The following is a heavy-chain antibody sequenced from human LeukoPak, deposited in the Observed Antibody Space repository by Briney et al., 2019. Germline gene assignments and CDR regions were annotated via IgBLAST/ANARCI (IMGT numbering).Heavy chain of an antibody. V-gene: IGHV3-23*01. CDR1: GFTISSYA. CDR2: ISGSGGST. CDR3: AKDQSDFWSGYYYFDY. J-gene: IGHJ4*02. Sequence: GGSLRLSCAASGFTISSYAMSWVRQAPGKGLEWVSAISGSGGSTYYADSVKGRFTISRDNSKNTLYLQMNSLRAEDTAVYYCAKDQSDFWSGYYYFDYWGQGTLVTVSS. D-gene: IGHD3-3*01.